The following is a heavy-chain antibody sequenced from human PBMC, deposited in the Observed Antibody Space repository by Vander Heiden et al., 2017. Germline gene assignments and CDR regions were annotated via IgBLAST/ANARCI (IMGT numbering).Heavy chain of an antibody. D-gene: IGHD6-19*01. CDR3: AKNIAVAGKNFDY. J-gene: IGHJ4*02. V-gene: IGHV3-23*01. Sequence: VQLLESGGGLVQFGGSLRLSCAASGLTFSSYAMSWVRQAPGKGLEWVSGISGSGGSTYYADSVKGRFTSSRDNSKNTLYLQMNSLRAEDTAVYYCAKNIAVAGKNFDYWGQGTLVTVSS. CDR2: ISGSGGST. CDR1: GLTFSSYA.